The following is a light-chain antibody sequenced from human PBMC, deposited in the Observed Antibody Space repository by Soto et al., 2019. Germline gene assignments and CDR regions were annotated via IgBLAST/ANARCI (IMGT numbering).Light chain of an antibody. CDR1: QSLGNW. J-gene: IGKJ1*01. CDR2: DAS. CDR3: QHYNSYSEA. Sequence: ENHVTQAPSVVSASVRDRDTITCRASQSLGNWLAWYHQKPGKAPELLIYDASTLESGVPSRFSGSGSGTEFTLTISSVQPDDFATYYCQHYNSYSEAFGQQTVVDI. V-gene: IGKV1-5*01.